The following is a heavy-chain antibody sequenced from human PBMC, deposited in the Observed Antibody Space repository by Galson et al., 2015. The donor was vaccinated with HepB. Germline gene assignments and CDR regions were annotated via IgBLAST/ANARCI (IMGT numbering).Heavy chain of an antibody. CDR1: GFTFSDFW. V-gene: IGHV3-74*01. J-gene: IGHJ4*02. CDR2: IGTDGTP. CDR3: ARDIIGVVKGAPPSLDL. D-gene: IGHD2-8*01. Sequence: SLRLSCAATGFTFSDFWMHWVRQVPTKGLVWVARIGTDGTPGYAASVKGRFTLSRDNANSTLYLQLTSLKEDDAGIYYCARDIIGVVKGAPPSLDLWGQGTQVSVSP.